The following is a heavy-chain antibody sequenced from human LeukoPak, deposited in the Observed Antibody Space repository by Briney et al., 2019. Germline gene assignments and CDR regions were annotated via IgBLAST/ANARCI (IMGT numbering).Heavy chain of an antibody. CDR3: ARVDIVVVVAATPPTYYYYYYMDV. CDR2: IKQDGSEK. CDR1: GFTFSSYW. J-gene: IGHJ6*03. D-gene: IGHD2-15*01. Sequence: GGSLRLSCAASGFTFSSYWMSWVRQAPGKGLEWVANIKQDGSEKYYVDSVKGRFTISRDNAKNSLYLQMNSLRAEDTAVYYCARVDIVVVVAATPPTYYYYYYMDVWGKGTTVTVSS. V-gene: IGHV3-7*01.